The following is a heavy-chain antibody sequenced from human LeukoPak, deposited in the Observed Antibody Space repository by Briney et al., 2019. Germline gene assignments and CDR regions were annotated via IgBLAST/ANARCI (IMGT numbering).Heavy chain of an antibody. CDR3: ARADYYDSSGYVAYGMDV. D-gene: IGHD3-22*01. V-gene: IGHV3-30-3*01. CDR1: GFTFSSYA. Sequence: PGRSLRLSCAASGFTFSSYAMHWVRQAPGKGLEWVAVISYDGSNKYYADSVKGRFTISRDNSKNTLYLQMNSLRAEDTAVYYCARADYYDSSGYVAYGMDVWGQGTTVTVSS. CDR2: ISYDGSNK. J-gene: IGHJ6*02.